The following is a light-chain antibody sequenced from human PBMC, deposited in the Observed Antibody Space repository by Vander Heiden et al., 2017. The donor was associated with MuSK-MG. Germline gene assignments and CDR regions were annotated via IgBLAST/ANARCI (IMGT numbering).Light chain of an antibody. V-gene: IGLV1-40*01. CDR3: QSYDSSLSGSVV. CDR1: TSNIGANYD. CDR2: GNN. Sequence: QSVLTQPPSVSGAPGQRVTISCTGSTSNIGANYDVHWYQQLPGTAPNLLIYGNNNRPSGVPDRFSGSKSGTSASLAITGLQAEDEADYYCQSYDSSLSGSVVFGGGTKLTVL. J-gene: IGLJ2*01.